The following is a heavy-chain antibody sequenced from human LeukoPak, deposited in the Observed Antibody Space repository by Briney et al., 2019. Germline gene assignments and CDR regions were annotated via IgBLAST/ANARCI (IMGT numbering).Heavy chain of an antibody. D-gene: IGHD3-10*01. J-gene: IGHJ4*02. CDR1: GFTVSTNY. V-gene: IGHV3-66*01. Sequence: GGSLRLSCAASGFTVSTNYMSWVRQAPGKGLEWVSVIYSGGSTYYADSVEGRFTISRDNSKNTLYLQLNSLRAEDTAVYYCAKESPITMVRGVITHWGQGTLVTVSS. CDR3: AKESPITMVRGVITH. CDR2: IYSGGST.